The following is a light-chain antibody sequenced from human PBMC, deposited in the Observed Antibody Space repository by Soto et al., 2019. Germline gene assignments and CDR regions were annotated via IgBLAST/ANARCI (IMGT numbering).Light chain of an antibody. Sequence: EIVLTQSPGTLSLSPGERATLSYRASQSVSNYLAWYQHKPGQAPRLLIYGASSRATGIPDRFSGSGSETDFTLTISRLEPEDFAVYCCQQYGGSPQTFGKGTKV. CDR2: GAS. CDR3: QQYGGSPQT. V-gene: IGKV3-20*01. J-gene: IGKJ1*01. CDR1: QSVSNY.